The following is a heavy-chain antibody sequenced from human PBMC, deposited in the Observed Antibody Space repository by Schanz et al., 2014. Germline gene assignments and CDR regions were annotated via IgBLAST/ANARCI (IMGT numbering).Heavy chain of an antibody. V-gene: IGHV3-53*01. Sequence: EVQLVESGGGLIQPGGSLRLSCVASGFTVSSNYMSWVRQAPGKGLEWVSVIYSDGRTYYGDSVKGRFTISRDNSKNTLYLKMNSLRDEDTAMYYCAKRCSSTSCSHGAFDIWGQGTMVTVSS. CDR2: IYSDGRT. CDR3: AKRCSSTSCSHGAFDI. J-gene: IGHJ3*02. CDR1: GFTVSSNY. D-gene: IGHD2-2*01.